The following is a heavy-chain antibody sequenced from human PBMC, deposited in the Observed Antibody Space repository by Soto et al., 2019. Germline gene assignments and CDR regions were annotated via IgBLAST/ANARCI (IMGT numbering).Heavy chain of an antibody. J-gene: IGHJ6*02. Sequence: QVQLVESGGGVVQPGRSLRLSCAASGFTFSSYGMHWVRQAPGKGLEWVAVIWYDGSNKYYADSVKGRFTISRDNYKNTLYLQLNSLRAEDTAVYYCARDPLGYCSSTSCLHYYYYYGMDVWGQGTTVTVSS. CDR2: IWYDGSNK. D-gene: IGHD2-2*01. CDR1: GFTFSSYG. V-gene: IGHV3-33*01. CDR3: ARDPLGYCSSTSCLHYYYYYGMDV.